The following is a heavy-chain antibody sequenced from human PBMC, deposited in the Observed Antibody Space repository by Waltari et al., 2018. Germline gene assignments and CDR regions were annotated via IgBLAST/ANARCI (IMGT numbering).Heavy chain of an antibody. CDR3: AREGRQWLLPSTY. J-gene: IGHJ4*02. D-gene: IGHD6-19*01. CDR1: GFTFSSYS. Sequence: EVQLVESGGGLVQPGGSLRLSCAASGFTFSSYSMNWVRQAPGKGLEWVSYISSSSSTIYYADSVKGRFTISRDNAKNSLYLQMNSLRAEDTAVYYCAREGRQWLLPSTYWGQGTLVTVSS. V-gene: IGHV3-48*01. CDR2: ISSSSSTI.